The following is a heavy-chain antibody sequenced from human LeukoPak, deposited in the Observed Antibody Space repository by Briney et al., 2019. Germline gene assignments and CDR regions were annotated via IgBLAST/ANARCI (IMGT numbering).Heavy chain of an antibody. CDR1: GGSFSGYY. CDR3: ARVKITGTTRYLGY. V-gene: IGHV4-34*01. CDR2: INHSGST. Sequence: SETLSLTCAVYGGSFSGYYWSWIRQPPGKGLEWIGEINHSGSTNYNPSLKSRVTVSVDTSKNQFSLKLSSVTAADTAVYYCARVKITGTTRYLGYWGQGTLVTVSS. D-gene: IGHD1-7*01. J-gene: IGHJ4*02.